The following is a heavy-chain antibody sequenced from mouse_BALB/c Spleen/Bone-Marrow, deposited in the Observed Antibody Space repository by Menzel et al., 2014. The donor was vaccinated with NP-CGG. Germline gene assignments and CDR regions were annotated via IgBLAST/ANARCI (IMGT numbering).Heavy chain of an antibody. CDR1: GFSLTSYG. D-gene: IGHD2-3*01. V-gene: IGHV2-2*02. J-gene: IGHJ3*01. Sequence: QVQLQQSGPGLVQPSQSQSITCTVSGFSLTSYGVHWVRQSPGKGLEWLGVIWSGGNTDYNAAFISRLSISKDNSKSQVFFKMNSLQANDTAIYYCARNLGDGYSFAYWGQGTLVTVSA. CDR3: ARNLGDGYSFAY. CDR2: IWSGGNT.